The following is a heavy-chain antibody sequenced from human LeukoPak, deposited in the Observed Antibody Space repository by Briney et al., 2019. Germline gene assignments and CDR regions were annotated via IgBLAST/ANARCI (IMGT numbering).Heavy chain of an antibody. CDR3: ARPYSGYDRDPITAAARYGMDV. J-gene: IGHJ6*02. CDR1: GFTFSSYW. Sequence: GRSLRLSCAASGFTFSSYWMSWVRQAPGKGLEWVANIKQDGSEKYYVDSVKGRFTISRDNAKNSLFLQMNSLRAEDTAVYYCARPYSGYDRDPITAAARYGMDVWGQGTTVTVSS. D-gene: IGHD5-12*01. CDR2: IKQDGSEK. V-gene: IGHV3-7*03.